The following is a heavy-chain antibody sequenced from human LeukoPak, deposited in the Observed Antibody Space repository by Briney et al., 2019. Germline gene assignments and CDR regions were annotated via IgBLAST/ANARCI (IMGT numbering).Heavy chain of an antibody. CDR1: GYTFTSYY. CDR2: INPSGGST. Sequence: ASVKVSCKASGYTFTSYYMHWVRQAPGQGLEWMGIINPSGGSTSYAQKFQGRVTMTRDMSASTAYMELSSLRSEDMAVYYCARQNPVTDFDYWGQGTLVTVSS. J-gene: IGHJ4*02. D-gene: IGHD2-21*02. CDR3: ARQNPVTDFDY. V-gene: IGHV1-46*01.